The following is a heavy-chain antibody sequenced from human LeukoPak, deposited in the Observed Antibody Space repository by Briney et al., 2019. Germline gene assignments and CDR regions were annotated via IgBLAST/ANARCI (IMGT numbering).Heavy chain of an antibody. CDR2: ISSNGGDT. J-gene: IGHJ4*02. Sequence: PGGSLRLSCVASGFTFSTYPMHWVRQAPGKGLEYVSAISSNGGDTYYTNSVKGRFTISRDNAKNALYLQMGSLRAEDMAVYYCARVRSYDSGVYYYDYWGQGTPVTVSS. CDR3: ARVRSYDSGVYYYDY. V-gene: IGHV3-64*01. CDR1: GFTFSTYP. D-gene: IGHD3-22*01.